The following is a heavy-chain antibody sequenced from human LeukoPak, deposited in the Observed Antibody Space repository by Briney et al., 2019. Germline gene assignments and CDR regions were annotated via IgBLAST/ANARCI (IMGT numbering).Heavy chain of an antibody. J-gene: IGHJ5*02. D-gene: IGHD3-16*01. V-gene: IGHV1-8*01. Sequence: ASVKVSCKASGYTFTSYGINWVRQATGQGLEWMGWMNPNSGNTGYAQKFQGRVTMTRNTSISTAYMELSSLRSEDTAAYYCAKAGGVLRRRKGFDPWGQGTLVTVSS. CDR1: GYTFTSYG. CDR3: AKAGGVLRRRKGFDP. CDR2: MNPNSGNT.